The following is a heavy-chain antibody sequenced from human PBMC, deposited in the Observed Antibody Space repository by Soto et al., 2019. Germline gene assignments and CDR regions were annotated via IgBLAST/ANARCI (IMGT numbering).Heavy chain of an antibody. V-gene: IGHV3-30*18. Sequence: GGSLRLSCAASGFTFSSYGMHWVRQAPGKGLEWVAVISYDGSNKYYADSVKGRFTISRDNSKNTLYLQMNSLRAEDTAVYYCAKDRGRGSSGWYQGYWGQGTLVTVSS. CDR3: AKDRGRGSSGWYQGY. CDR2: ISYDGSNK. D-gene: IGHD6-19*01. J-gene: IGHJ4*02. CDR1: GFTFSSYG.